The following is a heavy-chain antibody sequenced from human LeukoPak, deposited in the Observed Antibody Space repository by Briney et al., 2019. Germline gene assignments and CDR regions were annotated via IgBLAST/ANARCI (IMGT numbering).Heavy chain of an antibody. CDR1: RFTFSSYA. CDR2: ISGSGGST. D-gene: IGHD5-18*01. CDR3: ARARSSYGYGDAFDI. V-gene: IGHV3-23*01. J-gene: IGHJ3*02. Sequence: GGSLRLSCAASRFTFSSYAMSWVRQAPGKGLEWVSAISGSGGSTYYADSVKGRFTISRDNSKNTLYLQMNSLRAEDTAVYYCARARSSYGYGDAFDIWGQGTMVTVSS.